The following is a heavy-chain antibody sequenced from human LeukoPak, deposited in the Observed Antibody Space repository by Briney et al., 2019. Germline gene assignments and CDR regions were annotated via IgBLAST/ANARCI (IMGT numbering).Heavy chain of an antibody. D-gene: IGHD3-22*01. J-gene: IGHJ6*03. V-gene: IGHV3-48*01. CDR1: GFTFSSYS. CDR2: ISSSSSTI. CDR3: ARLTMIVVPMDV. Sequence: GGSLRLSCAGSGFTFSSYSMNWVRQAPGKGLEWVSYISSSSSTIYYADSVKGRFTISRDNAKNSLYLQMNSLRAEDTAVYYCARLTMIVVPMDVWGKGTTVTVSS.